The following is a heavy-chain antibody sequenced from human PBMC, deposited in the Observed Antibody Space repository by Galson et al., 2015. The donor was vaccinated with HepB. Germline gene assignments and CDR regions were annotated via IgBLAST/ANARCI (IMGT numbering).Heavy chain of an antibody. CDR3: GVSHPFDN. CDR2: ITSDSSYI. CDR1: GFTFTSYS. Sequence: SLRLSCAASGFTFTSYSMNWVRQAPGKGLEWVASITSDSSYIHYEDSVKGRFTISRDNAKNSLYLQMNSLRAEDTAVYYCGVSHPFDNWGQGTLVTVSS. D-gene: IGHD2-8*01. J-gene: IGHJ4*02. V-gene: IGHV3-21*01.